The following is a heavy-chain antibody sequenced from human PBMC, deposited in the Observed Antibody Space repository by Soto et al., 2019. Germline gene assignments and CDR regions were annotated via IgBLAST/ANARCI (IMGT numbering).Heavy chain of an antibody. J-gene: IGHJ6*02. D-gene: IGHD6-13*01. V-gene: IGHV4-31*03. Sequence: QVQLQESGPGLVKPSQTLSLTCTVSGGSINSGNYYWSWIRQHPGKGLEWIGYIHYSGSTYYNPSLKSRLTISVDTSKNQFSLKLSSVTAADTAVYYCARDKIAAPGLYYYYGMDVWGQGTTVTVSS. CDR3: ARDKIAAPGLYYYYGMDV. CDR1: GGSINSGNYY. CDR2: IHYSGST.